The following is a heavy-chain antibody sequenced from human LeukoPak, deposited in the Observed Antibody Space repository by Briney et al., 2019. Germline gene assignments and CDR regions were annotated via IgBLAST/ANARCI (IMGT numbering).Heavy chain of an antibody. CDR2: INGDGTYT. V-gene: IGHV3-74*01. CDR1: GFAFSSSW. CDR3: ARDLSLSFDY. Sequence: GGSLRLSCAASGFAFSSSWMLWVRQGPGKGLVWVARINGDGTYTKYADSVKGRLTISRDNTKNTLYLQMNSLRVEDTAVYYCARDLSLSFDYWGRGTLVTVSS. J-gene: IGHJ4*02.